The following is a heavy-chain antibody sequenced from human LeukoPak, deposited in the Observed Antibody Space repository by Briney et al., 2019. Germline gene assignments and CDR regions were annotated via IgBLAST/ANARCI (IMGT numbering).Heavy chain of an antibody. D-gene: IGHD6-13*01. CDR3: ARHSRIAAAATISWVYYYYMDV. CDR1: GGSISSGDYY. CDR2: IYYSGST. J-gene: IGHJ6*03. Sequence: PSQTLSLTCTVSGGSISSGDYYWSWIRQPPGKGLEWIGYIYYSGSTSYNPSLKSRVTISVDTSKNQFSLKLSSVTAADTAVYYCARHSRIAAAATISWVYYYYMDVWGKGTTVTVSS. V-gene: IGHV4-30-4*08.